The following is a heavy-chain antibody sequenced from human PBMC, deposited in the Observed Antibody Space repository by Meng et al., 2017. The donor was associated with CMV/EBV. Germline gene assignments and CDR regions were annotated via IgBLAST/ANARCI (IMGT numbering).Heavy chain of an antibody. D-gene: IGHD3-3*01. J-gene: IGHJ4*02. CDR2: INPNSGGT. CDR3: ARDDLGDYDFWSGYYGVRFDY. CDR1: GYTFTDYY. Sequence: ASVKVSCKTSGYTFTDYYMHWVRQAPGQGLTWMGWINPNSGGTKYAQKFQGRVTMTRDTSISTAYMELSRLRSDDTAVYYCARDDLGDYDFWSGYYGVRFDYWGQGTLVTVSS. V-gene: IGHV1-2*02.